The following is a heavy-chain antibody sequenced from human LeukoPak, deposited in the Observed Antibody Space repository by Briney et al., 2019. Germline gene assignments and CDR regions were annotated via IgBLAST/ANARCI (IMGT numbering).Heavy chain of an antibody. CDR3: ARDRSHSSGYYFDY. V-gene: IGHV1-18*01. CDR2: ISAYNGNT. Sequence: ASVKVSCKASGGTFSSYAISWVRQAPGQGLEWMGWISAYNGNTNYAQKLQGRVTMTTDTSTSTAYMELRSLRSDDTAVYYCARDRSHSSGYYFDYWGQGSLVTVSS. CDR1: GGTFSSYA. D-gene: IGHD3-22*01. J-gene: IGHJ4*02.